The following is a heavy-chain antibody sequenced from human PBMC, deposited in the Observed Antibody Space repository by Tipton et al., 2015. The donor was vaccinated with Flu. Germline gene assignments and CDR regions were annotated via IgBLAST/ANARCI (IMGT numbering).Heavy chain of an antibody. V-gene: IGHV4-4*07. CDR2: IHTSGST. CDR3: ARESGQQLARGLDC. Sequence: TLSLTCTVSGGSISSYHWSWIRQPTGKGLEWIGRIHTSGSTNYSPSLKSRVTLSVSTSKNQFSLKLRSVTAADTALYYCARESGQQLARGLDCWGQGTLDTVSS. J-gene: IGHJ4*02. CDR1: GGSISSYH. D-gene: IGHD6-13*01.